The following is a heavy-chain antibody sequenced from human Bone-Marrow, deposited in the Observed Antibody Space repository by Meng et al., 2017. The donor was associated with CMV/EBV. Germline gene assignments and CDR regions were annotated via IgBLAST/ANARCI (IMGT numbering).Heavy chain of an antibody. V-gene: IGHV1-2*02. Sequence: ASVKVSCKASGYTFTGYDMHWVRQATGQGLEWMGWINPNSGGTNYAQKFQGRVTMTRDTSISTANMELSRLRFDDTTVYYCARMCCDGHNYFFFVSAHDFDIWGQGTMVTVSS. CDR3: ARMCCDGHNYFFFVSAHDFDI. J-gene: IGHJ3*02. CDR2: INPNSGGT. D-gene: IGHD5-24*01. CDR1: GYTFTGYD.